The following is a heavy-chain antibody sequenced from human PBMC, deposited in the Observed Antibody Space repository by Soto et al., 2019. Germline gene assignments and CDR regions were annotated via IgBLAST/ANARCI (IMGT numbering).Heavy chain of an antibody. V-gene: IGHV1-3*01. CDR1: GYTFTSYA. CDR2: INAGNGNT. J-gene: IGHJ6*02. Sequence: GASVKVSCKASGYTFTSYAMHWVRQAPGQRLEWMGWINAGNGNTKYSQKFQGRVTITRDTSAGTAYMELSSLRSEDTAVYYCARVSWVELGASYYYGMDVWGQGTTVTVSS. CDR3: ARVSWVELGASYYYGMDV. D-gene: IGHD1-7*01.